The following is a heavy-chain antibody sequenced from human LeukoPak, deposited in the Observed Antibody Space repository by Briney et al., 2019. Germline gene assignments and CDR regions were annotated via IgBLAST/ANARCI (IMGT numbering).Heavy chain of an antibody. J-gene: IGHJ5*02. CDR1: RFTFNTYA. CDR2: IYSGGST. Sequence: PGGSLRLSCVASRFTFNTYAVSWVRQAPGKGLEWVSVIYSGGSTYYADSVKGRFTISRHNSKNTLYLQMNSLRAEDTAVYYCAREWGNWFDPWGQGTLVTVSS. V-gene: IGHV3-53*04. CDR3: AREWGNWFDP. D-gene: IGHD1-26*01.